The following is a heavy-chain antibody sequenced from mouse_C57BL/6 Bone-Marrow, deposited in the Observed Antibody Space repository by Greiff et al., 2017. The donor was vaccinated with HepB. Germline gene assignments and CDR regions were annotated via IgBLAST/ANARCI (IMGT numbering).Heavy chain of an antibody. J-gene: IGHJ2*01. CDR2: IDPSDSYT. CDR1: GYTFTSYW. CDR3: AREGGGGGLDY. Sequence: QVQLQQPGAELVKPGASVKLSCKASGYTFTSYWMQWVKQRPGQGLEWIGEIDPSDSYTNYNQKFKGKATLTVDTSSSTAYMQPSSLTSEDSAVYYGAREGGGGGLDYWGQGTTLTVSS. V-gene: IGHV1-50*01.